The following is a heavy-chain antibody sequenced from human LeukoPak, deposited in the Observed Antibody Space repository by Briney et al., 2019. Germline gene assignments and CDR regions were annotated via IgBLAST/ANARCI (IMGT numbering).Heavy chain of an antibody. CDR3: ARRAPDYDFWSGYTDNNYYYYYYMDV. Sequence: PSQTLSLTCTVSGGSISSGGYYWSWIRQHPGKGLEWIGYIYYSGSTYYNPSLKSRVTISVDTSKNQFSLKLSSVTAADTAVYYCARRAPDYDFWSGYTDNNYYYYYYMDVWGKGTTVTVSS. V-gene: IGHV4-31*03. J-gene: IGHJ6*03. D-gene: IGHD3-3*01. CDR1: GGSISSGGYY. CDR2: IYYSGST.